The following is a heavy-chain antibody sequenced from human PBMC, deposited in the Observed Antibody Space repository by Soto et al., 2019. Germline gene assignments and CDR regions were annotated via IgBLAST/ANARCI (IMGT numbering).Heavy chain of an antibody. D-gene: IGHD3-22*01. Sequence: PGGSLRLSCAASGFTFSSYGMHWVRQAPGKGLEWVAVIWYDGSNKYYADSVKGRFTISRDNSKNTLYLQMNSLRAEDTAVYYCARDQYYYDSSGYYYDYWGQGTPVTVSS. CDR2: IWYDGSNK. CDR1: GFTFSSYG. CDR3: ARDQYYYDSSGYYYDY. V-gene: IGHV3-33*01. J-gene: IGHJ4*02.